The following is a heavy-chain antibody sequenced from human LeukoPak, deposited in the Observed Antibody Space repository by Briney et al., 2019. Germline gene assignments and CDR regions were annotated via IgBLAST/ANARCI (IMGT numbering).Heavy chain of an antibody. CDR3: ARGRAVVPAARKPHDAFDI. Sequence: GALRPSFAASGFPLSSYLMHWVRQAPGKGVVLVSRINSDWRSTSYADSVKGRFTISRDNAKNTLYLQMNSLRAEDTAVYYCARGRAVVPAARKPHDAFDIWGQGTMVTVSS. J-gene: IGHJ3*02. V-gene: IGHV3-74*01. D-gene: IGHD2-2*01. CDR2: INSDWRST. CDR1: GFPLSSYL.